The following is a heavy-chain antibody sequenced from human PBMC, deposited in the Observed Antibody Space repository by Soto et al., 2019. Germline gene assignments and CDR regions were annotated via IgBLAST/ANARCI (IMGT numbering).Heavy chain of an antibody. J-gene: IGHJ3*02. CDR3: ARRYSSAFDI. D-gene: IGHD6-13*01. Sequence: TLSLTCTVSGGSISSYYWSWIRQPPGKGLEWIGYIYYSGSTNYNPSLKSRVTISVDTSKNQFSLKLSSVTAADTAVYYCARRYSSAFDIWGQGTIVTVSS. CDR2: IYYSGST. V-gene: IGHV4-59*08. CDR1: GGSISSYY.